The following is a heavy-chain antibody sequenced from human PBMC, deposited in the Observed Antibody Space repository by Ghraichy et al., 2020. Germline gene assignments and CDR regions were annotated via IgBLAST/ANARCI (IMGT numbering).Heavy chain of an antibody. J-gene: IGHJ4*02. Sequence: SQTLSLTCTVSGGSISSSSYYWGWIRQPPGKGLEWIGSIYYSGSTYYNPSLKSRVTISVDTSKNQFSLKLSSVTAADTAVYYCARHPPMGLNHHFDYWGQGTLVTVSS. CDR1: GGSISSSSYY. D-gene: IGHD4/OR15-4a*01. V-gene: IGHV4-39*01. CDR2: IYYSGST. CDR3: ARHPPMGLNHHFDY.